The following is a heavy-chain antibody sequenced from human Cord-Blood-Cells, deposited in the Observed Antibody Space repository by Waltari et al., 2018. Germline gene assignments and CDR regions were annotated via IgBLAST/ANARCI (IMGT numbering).Heavy chain of an antibody. V-gene: IGHV4-34*01. Sequence: QVQLQQWGAGLLKPSETLSLTCAVYGRSFSGYYWSWIRQPPGKGLEWIGEINHSGSTNYNPSLKSRVTISVDTSKNQFSLKLSSVTAADTAVYYCARGYSYGYRDYWGQGTLVTVSS. CDR2: INHSGST. CDR3: ARGYSYGYRDY. D-gene: IGHD5-18*01. J-gene: IGHJ4*02. CDR1: GRSFSGYY.